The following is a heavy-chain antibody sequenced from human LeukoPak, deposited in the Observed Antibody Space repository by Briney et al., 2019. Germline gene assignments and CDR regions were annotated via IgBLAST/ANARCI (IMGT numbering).Heavy chain of an antibody. Sequence: SETLSLTCSVSGGSIKSSTYYWAFVRQPPGKGLEWIATIYYSGTTYYNPSLKSRVTISLDTSRNQFSLNLNSVTAADTAVYYCARSGYYPLFDYWGQGTLVTVSS. J-gene: IGHJ4*02. CDR3: ARSGYYPLFDY. V-gene: IGHV4-39*07. D-gene: IGHD3-3*01. CDR2: IYYSGTT. CDR1: GGSIKSSTYY.